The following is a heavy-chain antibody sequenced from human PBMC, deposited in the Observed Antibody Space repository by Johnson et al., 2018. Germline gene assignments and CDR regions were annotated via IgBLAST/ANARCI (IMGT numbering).Heavy chain of an antibody. CDR1: GFTFSSYA. J-gene: IGHJ6*03. D-gene: IGHD1-14*01. CDR3: ARDSGTYYYYYMHV. Sequence: VQLVQSGGGLVKPGGSLRLSCAASGFTFSSYAMSWVRQAPGKGLEWVAGISDGGDSSYYAESVKGRFTISRDNSKNTLNLQMNRLRAEDTAVYYGARDSGTYYYYYMHVWGKGTTVTVSS. V-gene: IGHV3-23*04. CDR2: ISDGGDSS.